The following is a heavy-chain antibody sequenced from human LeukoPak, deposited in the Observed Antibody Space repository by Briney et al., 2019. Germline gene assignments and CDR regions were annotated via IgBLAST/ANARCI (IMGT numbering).Heavy chain of an antibody. J-gene: IGHJ5*02. CDR2: INPSGGST. Sequence: ASVKVSCKVSGYTFTSYYMHWVRQAPGQGLEWMGIINPSGGSTSYAQKFQGRVTMTRDTSTSTVYMELSSLKSNDTAVYYCARQGSLGTWFDPWGQGTLVIVSS. CDR3: ARQGSLGTWFDP. CDR1: GYTFTSYY. V-gene: IGHV1-46*01. D-gene: IGHD7-27*01.